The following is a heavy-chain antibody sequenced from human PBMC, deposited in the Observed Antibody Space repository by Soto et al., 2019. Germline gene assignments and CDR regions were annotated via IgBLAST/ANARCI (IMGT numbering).Heavy chain of an antibody. CDR3: AKGYREYSSSWFDY. CDR1: GFTFSRNA. D-gene: IGHD6-13*01. J-gene: IGHJ4*02. V-gene: IGHV3-23*01. CDR2: MSGSGGST. Sequence: GGSLRFSCAASGFTFSRNAMSWVRQAPGKGLEWVSVMSGSGGSTYYADSVTGRFTISRDNSKNTLYLQMNSLRAEDTAVYYCAKGYREYSSSWFDYWGRGTLVTVSS.